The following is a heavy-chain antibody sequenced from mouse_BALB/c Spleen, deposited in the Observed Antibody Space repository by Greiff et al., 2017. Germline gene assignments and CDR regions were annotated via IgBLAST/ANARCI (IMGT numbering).Heavy chain of an antibody. J-gene: IGHJ2*01. D-gene: IGHD1-1*01. Sequence: EVMLVESGGGLVQPGGSLKLSCAASGFTFSSYVMSWVRQTPDKRLELVATINSNGGSTYYPDSVKGRFTISRDNAKNTLYLQMSSLKSEDTAMYYCARGYGSSPYYFDYWGQGTTLTVSS. CDR1: GFTFSSYV. V-gene: IGHV5-6-3*01. CDR2: INSNGGST. CDR3: ARGYGSSPYYFDY.